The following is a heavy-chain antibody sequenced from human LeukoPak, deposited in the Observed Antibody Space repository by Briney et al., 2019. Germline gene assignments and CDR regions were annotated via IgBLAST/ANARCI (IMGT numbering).Heavy chain of an antibody. Sequence: ASVKVSCKASGGTFSSYAISWVRQAPGQGLEWMGGIIPIFGTANYAQKFQGRVTITTDESTSTAYMELSSLRSEDTAVHYCARDHGITGTTAIDYWGQGTLVTVSS. V-gene: IGHV1-69*05. CDR2: IIPIFGTA. D-gene: IGHD1-7*01. J-gene: IGHJ4*02. CDR3: ARDHGITGTTAIDY. CDR1: GGTFSSYA.